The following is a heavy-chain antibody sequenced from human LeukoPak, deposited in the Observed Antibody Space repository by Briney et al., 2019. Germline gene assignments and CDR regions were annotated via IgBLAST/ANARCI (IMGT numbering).Heavy chain of an antibody. CDR3: AKEGRSLQTC. CDR1: GFMFSSNW. V-gene: IGHV3-7*03. D-gene: IGHD5-24*01. J-gene: IGHJ4*02. CDR2: IKEDGTET. Sequence: GGSLRLSCAASGFMFSSNWMSWVRLAPGKGLEWVANIKEDGTETYYVDSVKGRFTISRDNAKNSLYLQMNSLRVEDTAVYYCAKEGRSLQTCWGQGTLVTVSP.